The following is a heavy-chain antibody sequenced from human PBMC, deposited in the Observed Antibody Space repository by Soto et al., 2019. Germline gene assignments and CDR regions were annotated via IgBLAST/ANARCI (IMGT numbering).Heavy chain of an antibody. J-gene: IGHJ4*02. Sequence: GGSLRLSCAASGFTVSSNSMSWVRQAPGKGLEWVSLIYTDGGTYYGDSVKGRFTISRDTSKNTLSLQMTSLRADDTAVYYCARDNSMLGAPFHYWGQGTLVTV. V-gene: IGHV3-53*01. CDR2: IYTDGGT. D-gene: IGHD3-16*01. CDR3: ARDNSMLGAPFHY. CDR1: GFTVSSNS.